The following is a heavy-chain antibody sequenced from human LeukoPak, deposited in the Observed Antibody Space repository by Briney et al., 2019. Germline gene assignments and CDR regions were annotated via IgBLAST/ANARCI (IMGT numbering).Heavy chain of an antibody. D-gene: IGHD3-16*02. CDR1: GGSISSRTYF. Sequence: SEALSLTCTVSGGSISSRTYFWGWIRQPPGGSLEWIGSMYYTGDTYYNPSLNSRVAMSIDTSNNQFSLKLSSLTAADTAVYYCARVFDYVWGSYRYTPTYDAFDIWGQGTMVTVSS. J-gene: IGHJ3*02. CDR2: MYYTGDT. CDR3: ARVFDYVWGSYRYTPTYDAFDI. V-gene: IGHV4-39*07.